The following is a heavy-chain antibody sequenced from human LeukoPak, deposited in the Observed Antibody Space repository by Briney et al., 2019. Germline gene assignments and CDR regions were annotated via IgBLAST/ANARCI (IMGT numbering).Heavy chain of an antibody. J-gene: IGHJ5*02. Sequence: SDPLPLTYTVSGGSISSYYWSWLRQPPGKGLEWIGYIYTSGSTNYNPSLKIRVTISVDTSKNQFSLKLSSVTAADTAVYYCARLGTIFGVGNWFDPWGQGTLVTVSS. CDR3: ARLGTIFGVGNWFDP. V-gene: IGHV4-4*09. CDR2: IYTSGST. D-gene: IGHD3-3*01. CDR1: GGSISSYY.